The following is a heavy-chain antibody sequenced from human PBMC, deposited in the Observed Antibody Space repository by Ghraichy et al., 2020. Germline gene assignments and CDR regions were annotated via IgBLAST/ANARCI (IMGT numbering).Heavy chain of an antibody. CDR3: AKAGGGCRGGCKTYYYYMDV. V-gene: IGHV3-43D*03. Sequence: LSLTCAASGFTFDDFAMHWVRQAPGKGLEWVSLISWDGDSTFYADSVKGRFTISRDNSKNSLYLQMNSLRAEDTAFYYCAKAGGGCRGGCKTYYYYMDVWGKGTTVTVSS. J-gene: IGHJ6*03. CDR1: GFTFDDFA. D-gene: IGHD2-15*01. CDR2: ISWDGDST.